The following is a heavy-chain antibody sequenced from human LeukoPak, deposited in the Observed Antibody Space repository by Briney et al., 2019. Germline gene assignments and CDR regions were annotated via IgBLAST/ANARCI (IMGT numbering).Heavy chain of an antibody. CDR3: ARDGDYDSSGYYNY. CDR2: LYTGGST. Sequence: PGGSLRLSCAASGFTVSSSYMNWVRQAPGKGLEWVSVLYTGGSTNYADSVKGRFTISRDNSKNTLYLQMNSLRAEDTAVYYCARDGDYDSSGYYNYWGQGTLVTVSS. CDR1: GFTVSSSY. D-gene: IGHD3-22*01. V-gene: IGHV3-53*01. J-gene: IGHJ4*02.